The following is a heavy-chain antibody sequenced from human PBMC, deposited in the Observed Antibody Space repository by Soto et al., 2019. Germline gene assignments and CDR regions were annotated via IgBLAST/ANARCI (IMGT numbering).Heavy chain of an antibody. D-gene: IGHD3-10*01. CDR1: GFTFSSYW. V-gene: IGHV3-74*01. Sequence: EMQLVESGGGLVRPGGSMRLSCVDSGFTFSSYWMHWVRQVPGKGLVWVSRMNEDGSTTDYADSVKGRFTISRDNARNTLYLQMNSLRAEDTAVYYCARDLSGRADVWGQGTTVTVSS. J-gene: IGHJ6*02. CDR2: MNEDGSTT. CDR3: ARDLSGRADV.